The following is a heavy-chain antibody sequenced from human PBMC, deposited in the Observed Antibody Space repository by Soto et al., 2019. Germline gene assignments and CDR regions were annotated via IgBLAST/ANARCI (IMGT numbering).Heavy chain of an antibody. CDR1: GYTFTSYA. D-gene: IGHD6-13*01. J-gene: IGHJ6*03. Sequence: GASVKVSCKASGYTFTSYAMHWVRQAPGQRLEWMGWINAGNGNTKYSQKFQGRVTITRDTSASTAYMELSSLRSEDAALYYCARDSSSWFGYYYYMDVWGKGTTVTVSS. CDR3: ARDSSSWFGYYYYMDV. CDR2: INAGNGNT. V-gene: IGHV1-3*01.